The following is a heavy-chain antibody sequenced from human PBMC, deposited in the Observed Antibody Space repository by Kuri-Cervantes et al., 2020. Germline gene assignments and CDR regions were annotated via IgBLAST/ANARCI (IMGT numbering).Heavy chain of an antibody. CDR2: IGTAGGT. CDR1: GFTFSSYD. V-gene: IGHV3-13*01. D-gene: IGHD2-8*01. J-gene: IGHJ3*02. CDR3: ARLSTKVRYAFDI. Sequence: GESLKISCAASGFTFSSYDMHWVRQATGKGLEWVSAIGTAGGTYYPGSVKGRFTISRENAKNSLYLQMNSLRAGDTAVYYCARLSTKVRYAFDIWGQGTMVTVSS.